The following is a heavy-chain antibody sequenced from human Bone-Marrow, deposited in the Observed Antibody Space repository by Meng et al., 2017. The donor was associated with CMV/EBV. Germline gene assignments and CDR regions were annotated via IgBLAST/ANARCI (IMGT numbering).Heavy chain of an antibody. J-gene: IGHJ4*02. CDR1: GLSFSSYA. CDR3: AKQAYCGGDCPDY. D-gene: IGHD2-21*01. V-gene: IGHV3-30-3*02. CDR2: ISYDGSNQ. Sequence: GESLKISCAASGLSFSSYAMYWVRQAPGKGPEWVAVISYDGSNQYYADSVKGRFTISRDNSKNTLYLQMNSLRAEDTAVYYCAKQAYCGGDCPDYWGQGTLVTVSS.